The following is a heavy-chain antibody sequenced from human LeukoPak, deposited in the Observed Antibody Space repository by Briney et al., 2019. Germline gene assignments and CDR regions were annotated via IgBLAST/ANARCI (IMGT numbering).Heavy chain of an antibody. Sequence: GGSLRLSCAASGLTFSSYAISWVRQAPGQGLEWMGGIIPIFGTANYAQKFQGRVTITADESTSTAYMELSSLRSEDTAVYYCARGVYYDSSGYCFDYWGQGTLVTVSS. D-gene: IGHD3-22*01. CDR1: GLTFSSYA. V-gene: IGHV1-69*01. CDR2: IIPIFGTA. J-gene: IGHJ4*02. CDR3: ARGVYYDSSGYCFDY.